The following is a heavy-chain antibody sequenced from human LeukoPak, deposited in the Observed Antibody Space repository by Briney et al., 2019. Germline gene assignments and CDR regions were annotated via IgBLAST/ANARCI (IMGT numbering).Heavy chain of an antibody. CDR3: AKDLGYCSSTSCYSLGWYYYYMDV. Sequence: GGSLRLSCAASGITFRNYWMSWVRQAPGKGLEWVSAISGSGGSTYYADSVKGRFTISRDNSKNTLYLQMNSLRAEDTAVYYCAKDLGYCSSTSCYSLGWYYYYMDVWGKGTTVTVSS. CDR1: GITFRNYW. CDR2: ISGSGGST. J-gene: IGHJ6*03. D-gene: IGHD2-2*02. V-gene: IGHV3-23*01.